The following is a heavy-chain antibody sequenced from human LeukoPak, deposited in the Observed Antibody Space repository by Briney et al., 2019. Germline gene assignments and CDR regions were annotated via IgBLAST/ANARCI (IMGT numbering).Heavy chain of an antibody. Sequence: PEGSLRLSCAASGFTFSSYGMHWVRQAPGKGLEWVAVIWYGGSNKYYADSVKGRFTISKDNSKNTLYLQMNSLRAEDTAVYYCAKAGLADAFDTWGQGTMVTVSS. CDR2: IWYGGSNK. D-gene: IGHD6-19*01. J-gene: IGHJ3*02. V-gene: IGHV3-30*02. CDR3: AKAGLADAFDT. CDR1: GFTFSSYG.